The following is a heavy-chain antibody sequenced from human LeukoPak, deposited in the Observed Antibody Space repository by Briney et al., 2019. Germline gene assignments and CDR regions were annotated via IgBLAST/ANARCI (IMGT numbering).Heavy chain of an antibody. CDR3: ARGSFGGGVVVITHLSEFDY. J-gene: IGHJ4*02. V-gene: IGHV1-69*05. CDR2: ITPIFGTA. CDR1: GYTFTSHG. Sequence: GASVKVSCKASGYTFTSHGISWVRQAPGQGLEWMGGITPIFGTANYAQKFQGRVTITTDESTSTAYMELSSLRSEDTAVYYCARGSFGGGVVVITHLSEFDYWGQGTLVTVSS. D-gene: IGHD3-22*01.